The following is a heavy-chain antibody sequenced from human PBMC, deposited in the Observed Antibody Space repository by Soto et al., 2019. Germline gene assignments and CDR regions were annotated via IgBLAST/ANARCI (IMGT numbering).Heavy chain of an antibody. J-gene: IGHJ2*01. CDR3: GIRFGSAVSAFLLNRSSDL. CDR2: ISGSGGST. Sequence: AVSRILQEPGKGLEWVSAISGSGGSTYYADSVKGRFTIFRDNSKNTLYLQMNSLRAEVSVVAYDGIRFGSAVSAFLLNRSSDL. CDR1: A. V-gene: IGHV3-23*01. D-gene: IGHD3-3*01.